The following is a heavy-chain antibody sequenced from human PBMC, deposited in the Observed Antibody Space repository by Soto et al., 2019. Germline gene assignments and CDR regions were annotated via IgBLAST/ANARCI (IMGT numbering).Heavy chain of an antibody. D-gene: IGHD1-26*01. V-gene: IGHV4-59*01. CDR2: MYNSGGI. CDR1: GDSMTSYF. J-gene: IGHJ4*02. Sequence: QVHLQQSGPGLVEPSETLSLTCTVSGDSMTSYFWSWIRQPTGKGLEWIVHMYNSGGINFNPSLQSRVKILVDRSKNQFSRKVNSVTAADTALYYCFESGGNWGQGTLVTVPS. CDR3: FESGGN.